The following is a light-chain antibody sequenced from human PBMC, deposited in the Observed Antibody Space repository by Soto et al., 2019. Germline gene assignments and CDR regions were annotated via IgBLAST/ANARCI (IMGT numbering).Light chain of an antibody. CDR3: CSYAGPEV. J-gene: IGLJ2*01. CDR2: DVS. CDR1: SSDVGGYNY. V-gene: IGLV2-11*01. Sequence: QSALTQPRSVSGSPGQSVTISCTGTSSDVGGYNYVSWYQQHPGKAPKLMIYDVSKRPSGVPDRFSGSKSGNTASLTISGLQAEDEADYYCCSYAGPEVFGGGTQLTVL.